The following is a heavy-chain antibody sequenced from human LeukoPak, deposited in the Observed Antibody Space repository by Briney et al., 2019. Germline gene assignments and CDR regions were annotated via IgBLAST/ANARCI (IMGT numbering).Heavy chain of an antibody. CDR1: GYTFTSYY. J-gene: IGHJ6*03. V-gene: IGHV1-46*01. D-gene: IGHD1-26*01. CDR3: ARDLEVGATYYYYMDV. Sequence: ASVKVSCKASGYTFTSYYMHWVRQAPGQGLEWMGIINPSGGSTSYAQKFQGRVTMTRDTSTSTVYMELSSLRSEDTAVYYCARDLEVGATYYYYMDVWGKGTTVTISS. CDR2: INPSGGST.